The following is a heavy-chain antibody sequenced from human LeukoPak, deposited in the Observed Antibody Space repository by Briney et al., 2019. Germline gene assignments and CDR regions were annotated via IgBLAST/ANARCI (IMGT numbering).Heavy chain of an antibody. D-gene: IGHD4-23*01. CDR1: GGSFSGYY. J-gene: IGHJ4*02. CDR3: ARGGGHDYGGNGSDY. CDR2: INHSGST. Sequence: SETLSLTCAVYGGSFSGYYWSWIRQPPGKGLEWIGEINHSGSTNYNPSLKSRVTISVDTSKNQFSLKLSSVTAEDTAVYYCARGGGHDYGGNGSDYWGQGTLVTVSS. V-gene: IGHV4-34*01.